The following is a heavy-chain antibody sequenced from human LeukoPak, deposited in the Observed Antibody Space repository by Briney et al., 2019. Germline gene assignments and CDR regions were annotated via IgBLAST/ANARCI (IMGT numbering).Heavy chain of an antibody. D-gene: IGHD5-18*01. J-gene: IGHJ5*02. CDR1: GGSFSGYH. CDR2: INHSGST. Sequence: ASETLSLTCAVYGGSFSGYHWSWIRQPPGKGLEWIGEINHSGSTNYNPSLKSRVTISVDKSKNQFSLKLSSVTAADTAVYYCARDRTYQYSYGWGRHGWFDPWGQGTLVTVSS. CDR3: ARDRTYQYSYGWGRHGWFDP. V-gene: IGHV4-34*01.